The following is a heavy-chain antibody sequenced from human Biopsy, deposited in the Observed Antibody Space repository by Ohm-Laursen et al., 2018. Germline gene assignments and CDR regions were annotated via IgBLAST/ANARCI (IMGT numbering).Heavy chain of an antibody. CDR2: IIPLIGLT. V-gene: IGHV1-69*04. Sequence: GSSVKVSCKASGGTSSNFAINCVRQAPGQGLECMGRIIPLIGLTNYAQKFQGRVTITADKFTNTVYMELSSLRSDDTAVYYCATKLTGYFHHWGQGTLVIVSS. CDR3: ATKLTGYFHH. CDR1: GGTSSNFA. D-gene: IGHD3-9*01. J-gene: IGHJ1*01.